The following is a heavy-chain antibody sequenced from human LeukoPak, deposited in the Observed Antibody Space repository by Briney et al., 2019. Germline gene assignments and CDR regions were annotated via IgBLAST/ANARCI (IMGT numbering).Heavy chain of an antibody. CDR2: INTNTGNP. J-gene: IGHJ4*02. V-gene: IGHV7-4-1*02. CDR3: ASYDLGDY. D-gene: IGHD3-22*01. Sequence: PRASVKVSCKASGYTFTNYAMNWVRQAPGQGLEWMGWINTNTGNPTYAQDSTGRFVFSLDTSVSTAYLQISSLKAEDTAVYYCASYDLGDYWGQGTLVTVSS. CDR1: GYTFTNYA.